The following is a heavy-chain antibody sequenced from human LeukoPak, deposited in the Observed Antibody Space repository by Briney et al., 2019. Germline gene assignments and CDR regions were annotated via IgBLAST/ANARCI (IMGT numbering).Heavy chain of an antibody. D-gene: IGHD6-19*01. CDR3: ALAVAGTTDWFDP. CDR1: GGTFSSYA. J-gene: IGHJ5*02. Sequence: ASVKVSCKASGGTFSSYAISWVRQAPGQGLEWMGRIIPIFGTANYAQKFQGRVTITTDESTSTAYMELGSLRSEDTAVYYCALAVAGTTDWFDPWGQGTLVTVSS. CDR2: IIPIFGTA. V-gene: IGHV1-69*05.